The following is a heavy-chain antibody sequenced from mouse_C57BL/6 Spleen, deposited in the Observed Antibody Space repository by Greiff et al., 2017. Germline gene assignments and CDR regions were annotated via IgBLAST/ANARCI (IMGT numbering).Heavy chain of an antibody. CDR2: IYPRSGNT. CDR1: GYTFTSYG. D-gene: IGHD1-1*01. CDR3: ARVYGSSYGDYAMDY. V-gene: IGHV1-81*01. Sequence: VQLQQSGAELARPGASVKLSCKASGYTFTSYGISWVKQRTGQGLEWIGEIYPRSGNTYYNEKFKGKATLTADKSSSTAYMELRSLTSEDSAVYFCARVYGSSYGDYAMDYWGQGTSVTVSS. J-gene: IGHJ4*01.